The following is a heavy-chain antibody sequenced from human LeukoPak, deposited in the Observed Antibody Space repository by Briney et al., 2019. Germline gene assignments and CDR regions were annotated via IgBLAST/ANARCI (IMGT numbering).Heavy chain of an antibody. CDR1: DDSISNYY. V-gene: IGHV4-4*07. CDR3: ARDSYDILTGYFDQ. Sequence: TSETLSLTCIVSDDSISNYYWSWIRQPAGKGLEWIGRMYSTGNTNYNPSLNSRVTMSIDTSKNLFSLKLSSVTAADTAVYYCARDSYDILTGYFDQWGQGALVTVSS. CDR2: MYSTGNT. J-gene: IGHJ4*02. D-gene: IGHD3-9*01.